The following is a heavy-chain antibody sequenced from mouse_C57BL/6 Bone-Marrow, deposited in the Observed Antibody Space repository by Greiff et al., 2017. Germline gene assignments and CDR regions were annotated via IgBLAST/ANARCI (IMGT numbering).Heavy chain of an antibody. CDR1: GFNIKDDY. D-gene: IGHD1-1*01. CDR3: TTKGSSPYYFDY. J-gene: IGHJ2*01. Sequence: VQLQQSGAELVRPGASVKLSCTASGFNIKDDYMPWVKQRPEQGLEWIGWIDPENGDTEYASKFQGKATITADTSSNTAYLQLSSLTSEDTAVYCCTTKGSSPYYFDYWGQGTTLTVSS. CDR2: IDPENGDT. V-gene: IGHV14-4*01.